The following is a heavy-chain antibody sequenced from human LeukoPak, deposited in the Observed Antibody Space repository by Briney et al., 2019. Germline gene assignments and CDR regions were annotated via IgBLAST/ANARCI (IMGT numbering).Heavy chain of an antibody. J-gene: IGHJ4*02. CDR1: GGSISSYY. V-gene: IGHV4-59*01. CDR2: IYYSGST. D-gene: IGHD3-22*01. Sequence: SETLSLTCTVSGGSISSYYWSWIRQPPGKGLEWIGYIYYSGSTNYNPSLKSRVTISVDTSKNQFSLKLSSVTAADTAVYYCARVRYDSSGYFDYWGQGTLVTVSS. CDR3: ARVRYDSSGYFDY.